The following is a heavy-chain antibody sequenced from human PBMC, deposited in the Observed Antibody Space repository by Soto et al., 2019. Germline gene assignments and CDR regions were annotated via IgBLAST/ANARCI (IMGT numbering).Heavy chain of an antibody. D-gene: IGHD2-2*01. CDR1: GGTFSSYT. CDR3: ARDSYCSSTSCSFDY. V-gene: IGHV1-69*10. CDR2: IIPILGIA. J-gene: IGHJ4*02. Sequence: VKVSCKASGGTFSSYTISWVRQAPGQGLEWMGRIIPILGIANYAQKFQGRVTITADKSTSTAYMELSSLRSEDTAVYYCARDSYCSSTSCSFDYWGQGTLVTVSS.